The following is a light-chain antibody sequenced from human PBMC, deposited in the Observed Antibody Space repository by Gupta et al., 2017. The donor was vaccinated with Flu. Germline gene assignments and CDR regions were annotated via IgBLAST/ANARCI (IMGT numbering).Light chain of an antibody. CDR1: STNIGSKT. CDR2: NTI. CDR3: AAWDASLNGVV. V-gene: IGLV1-44*01. Sequence: SSTNIGSKTVNWYQKLPVTAPKLLIYNTIQRSSGVPDRFSGSKSGTSASLSISGLQSEDEANYYCAAWDASLNGVVFGGGTNLTVL. J-gene: IGLJ2*01.